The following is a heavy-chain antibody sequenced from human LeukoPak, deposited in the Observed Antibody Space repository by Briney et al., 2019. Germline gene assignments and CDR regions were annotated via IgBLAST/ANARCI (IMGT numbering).Heavy chain of an antibody. V-gene: IGHV4-38-2*02. CDR1: GYSISSGYY. D-gene: IGHD2-2*01. CDR3: AREAVVVPAAMNWFDP. CDR2: IYHSGST. J-gene: IGHJ5*02. Sequence: SETLSLTCTVSGYSISSGYYWGWIRQPPGKGLEWIGSIYHSGSTYYNPSLKSRVTISVDTSKNQFSLKLSSVTAADTAVYYCAREAVVVPAAMNWFDPWGQGTLVTVSS.